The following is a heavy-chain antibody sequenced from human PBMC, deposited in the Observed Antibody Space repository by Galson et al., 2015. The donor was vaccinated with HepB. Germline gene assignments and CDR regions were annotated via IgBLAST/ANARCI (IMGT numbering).Heavy chain of an antibody. Sequence: CAISGDSVSSNYAVWNWIRQSPSRGLEGLGRTYYRSKWIYDYAESVKSRITITPDTSKNLVSLQLHSVIPEDAAVYYCAYGVDVWGQGTTVTVSS. CDR3: AYGVDV. V-gene: IGHV6-1*01. CDR1: GDSVSSNYAV. J-gene: IGHJ6*02. CDR2: TYYRSKWIY.